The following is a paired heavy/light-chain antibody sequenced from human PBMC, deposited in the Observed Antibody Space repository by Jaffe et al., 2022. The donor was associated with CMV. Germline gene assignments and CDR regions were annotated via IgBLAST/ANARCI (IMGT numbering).Light chain of an antibody. CDR1: SGHSSYI. Sequence: QPVLTQSSSASASLGSSVKLTCTLSSGHSSYIIAWHQQQPGKAPRFLMKLEESGSYDKGSGVPDRFSGSRSGADRYLSISNLQSQDEADYYCETWDRNTRVFGGGTKLTVL. J-gene: IGLJ3*02. CDR3: ETWDRNTRV. CDR2: LEESGSY. V-gene: IGLV4-60*03.
Heavy chain of an antibody. CDR2: INPSGGTT. CDR1: GYTFVNHY. CDR3: GRLASDRTGAGTFSDY. D-gene: IGHD1-1*01. Sequence: QVQLVQSGAEVKKPGASVKVSCKASGYTFVNHYIHWVRQAPGQGLEWMGIINPSGGTTAYAQNFQGRVTMTRDTSTSTVHMELSSLRSDDTAVYYCGRLASDRTGAGTFSDYWGQGTLVTVSS. J-gene: IGHJ4*02. V-gene: IGHV1-46*01.